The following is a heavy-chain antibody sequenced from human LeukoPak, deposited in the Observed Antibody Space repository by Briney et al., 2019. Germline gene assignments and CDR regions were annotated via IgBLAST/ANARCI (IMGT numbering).Heavy chain of an antibody. CDR3: ARNYGSGSQLDY. CDR2: IIPILGIA. J-gene: IGHJ4*02. V-gene: IGHV1-69*04. CDR1: GGTFSSYA. Sequence: ASVKVSCEASGGTFSSYAISWVRQAPGQGLEWMGRIIPILGIANYAQKFQGRVTITADKSTSTAYMELSSLRSEDTAVYYCARNYGSGSQLDYWGQGTLVTVSS. D-gene: IGHD3-10*01.